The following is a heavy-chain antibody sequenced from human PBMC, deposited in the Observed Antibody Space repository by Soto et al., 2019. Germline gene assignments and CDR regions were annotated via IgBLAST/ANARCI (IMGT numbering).Heavy chain of an antibody. CDR2: IYSDGST. V-gene: IGHV3-66*01. CDR3: ASRRNPYGAYDY. J-gene: IGHJ4*02. D-gene: IGHD4-17*01. Sequence: EVQLVVSGGGLVQPGGSLRLSCAASGFTVSSNFMSWVRQAPGKGLEWVSIIYSDGSTYYADSVKGRFTISRDNSKNTLYLQMKSLRADDTAVYYCASRRNPYGAYDYWGQGTLVTVSS. CDR1: GFTVSSNF.